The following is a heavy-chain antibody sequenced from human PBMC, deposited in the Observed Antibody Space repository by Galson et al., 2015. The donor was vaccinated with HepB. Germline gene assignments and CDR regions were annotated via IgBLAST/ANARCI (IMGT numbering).Heavy chain of an antibody. CDR1: GFTFSDYH. CDR3: ARLDWQYYFDY. J-gene: IGHJ4*01. V-gene: IGHV3-11*03. CDR2: ISIHSSYT. D-gene: IGHD3-9*01. Sequence: SLIPSCAGSGFTFSDYHMTCVRPTSGKGLDCLSPISIHSSYTTYADSLRGRFTISRDNAKNSLYLQLTNLRVNDTAIYFCARLDWQYYFDYWGHGTLVTVSS.